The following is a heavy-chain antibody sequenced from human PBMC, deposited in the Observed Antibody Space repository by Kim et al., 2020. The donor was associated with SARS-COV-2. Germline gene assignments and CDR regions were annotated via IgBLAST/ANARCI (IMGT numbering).Heavy chain of an antibody. CDR1: GFTFSDHY. Sequence: GGSLRLSCAASGFTFSDHYMDWVRQAPGKGLEWVGRSRNKANSNTTKYAVSVKGRITNSRDDSKNSLYLQMNSLQTEDTAVYYCARTHYYGSGCYFDYWG. CDR2: SRNKANSNTT. V-gene: IGHV3-72*01. D-gene: IGHD3-10*01. J-gene: IGHJ4*01. CDR3: ARTHYYGSGCYFDY.